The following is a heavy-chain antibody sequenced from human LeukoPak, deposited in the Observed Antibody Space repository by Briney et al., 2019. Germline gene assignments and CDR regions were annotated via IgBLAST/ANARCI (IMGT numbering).Heavy chain of an antibody. V-gene: IGHV4-59*11. CDR2: IFYSGRT. CDR1: GGSISGHY. Sequence: SETLSLTCTVSGGSISGHYWSWIRQPPGRGLEWIGYIFYSGRTNYNPSPKSRVTMSVDTSKNQFSLQLSSVTAADTAVYYCARVRSAAATNAFDYCGQGTLVTVSS. J-gene: IGHJ4*02. D-gene: IGHD6-13*01. CDR3: ARVRSAAATNAFDY.